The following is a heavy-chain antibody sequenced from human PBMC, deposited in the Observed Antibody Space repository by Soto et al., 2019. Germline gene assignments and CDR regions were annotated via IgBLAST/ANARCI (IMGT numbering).Heavy chain of an antibody. J-gene: IGHJ4*02. CDR1: GDSISSGGYC. Sequence: QLQLQESGSGLVKPSQTLSLTCVVSGDSISSGGYCWNWIRQPPGKGLEWIGHTYHSGGTLYNPSLDSRVTISVDKSKNQFSLRLTSVTAADTAVYYCARDSLSGYYFDYWGQGTLVTVSS. CDR2: TYHSGGT. CDR3: ARDSLSGYYFDY. V-gene: IGHV4-30-2*01. D-gene: IGHD3-22*01.